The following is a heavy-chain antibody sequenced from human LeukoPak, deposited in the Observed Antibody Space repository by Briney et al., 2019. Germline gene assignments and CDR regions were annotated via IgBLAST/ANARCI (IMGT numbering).Heavy chain of an antibody. Sequence: SETLSLTCAVYGGSFSGYYWSWIRQPPGQGLEWIGEINHSGSTNYNPSLKSRVTISVDTSKNQFSLKLSSVTAADTAVYYCAGEISSSGWYHPFDYWGQGTLVTVSS. CDR1: GGSFSGYY. V-gene: IGHV4-34*01. D-gene: IGHD6-19*01. CDR2: INHSGST. J-gene: IGHJ4*02. CDR3: AGEISSSGWYHPFDY.